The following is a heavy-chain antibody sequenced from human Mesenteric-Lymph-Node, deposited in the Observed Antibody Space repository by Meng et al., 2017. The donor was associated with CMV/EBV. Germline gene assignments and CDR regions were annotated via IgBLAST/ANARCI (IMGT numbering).Heavy chain of an antibody. Sequence: SETLSLTCTVSGASIRSYYWSWIRQPPGKGLEWIGNIHYTGTTSNNPSLKSRVTISVDTSKNQFSLKLNSVTPEDTAVYYCARGLRFLEWLDPSDAFDIWGQGTMVTVSS. CDR3: ARGLRFLEWLDPSDAFDI. D-gene: IGHD3-3*01. J-gene: IGHJ3*02. CDR1: GASIRSYY. V-gene: IGHV4-59*12. CDR2: IHYTGTT.